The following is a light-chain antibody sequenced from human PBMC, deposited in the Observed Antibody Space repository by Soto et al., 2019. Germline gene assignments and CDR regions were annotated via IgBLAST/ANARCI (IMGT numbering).Light chain of an antibody. CDR2: DAS. V-gene: IGKV3-15*01. J-gene: IGKJ2*01. Sequence: EIVMTQSPATLSVSPGERATLSCRASQSVSSYLAWYQQKPGLPPRLLIYDASTRATSIPDRFGGSGTGTDFTLTISSLQSADFAVYYCQQYSNWPPLYTFGRGTKLEIK. CDR3: QQYSNWPPLYT. CDR1: QSVSSY.